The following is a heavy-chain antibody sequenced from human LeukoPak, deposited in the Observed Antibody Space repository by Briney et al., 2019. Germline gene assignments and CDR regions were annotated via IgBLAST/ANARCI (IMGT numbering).Heavy chain of an antibody. J-gene: IGHJ5*02. Sequence: GASVKVSCKASGHTFTSYGISWVRQAPGQGLEWMGWISGYNGYTHYAHNLQGRVTMTTDTSTSTAYMELRSLRSDDTAVYYCARDEARYSSGYYPNWFDPWGQGTLVTVSS. V-gene: IGHV1-18*01. CDR1: GHTFTSYG. D-gene: IGHD3-22*01. CDR2: ISGYNGYT. CDR3: ARDEARYSSGYYPNWFDP.